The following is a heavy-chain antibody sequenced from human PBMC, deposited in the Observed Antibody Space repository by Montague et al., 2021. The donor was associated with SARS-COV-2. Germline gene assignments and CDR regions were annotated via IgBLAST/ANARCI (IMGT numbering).Heavy chain of an antibody. Sequence: PALAKPTQTLTLTCTFSGFSLSTSGMCVSWIRQPPGKALEWLALIDWDDDKYYSTSLKTRLTISKDTSKNQAVLTMTNMDPVDTATYYCARIWGATRGDAFDIWGQGTMVTVSS. J-gene: IGHJ3*02. CDR1: GFSLSTSGMC. D-gene: IGHD1-26*01. CDR3: ARIWGATRGDAFDI. V-gene: IGHV2-70*01. CDR2: IDWDDDK.